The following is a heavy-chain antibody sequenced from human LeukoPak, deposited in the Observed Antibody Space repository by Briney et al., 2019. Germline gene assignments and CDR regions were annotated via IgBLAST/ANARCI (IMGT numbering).Heavy chain of an antibody. J-gene: IGHJ4*02. CDR1: GYSFTTYW. CDR3: VRGVLSLGDYSYLDY. CDR2: IYPGDSDT. Sequence: GESLKISCKGSGYSFTTYWIGWVRQMPGKGLEWMGIIYPGDSDTRYSPSLQGQVSISADKSITTAYLQWSSLKASDTAVYYCVRGVLSLGDYSYLDYWGRGTLVTVSS. V-gene: IGHV5-51*01. D-gene: IGHD4-17*01.